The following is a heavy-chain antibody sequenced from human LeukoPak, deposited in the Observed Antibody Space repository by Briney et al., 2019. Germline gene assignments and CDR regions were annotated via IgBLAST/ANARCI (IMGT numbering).Heavy chain of an antibody. Sequence: GGSLRLSCAAPGFTFRSYSMNCVCQAPGKGLEWVSFIRSSSSYIYYADSVKGRFTISRDNAKNSLYLQMNSLRAEDTAVYYCARPGIALVGEFFDYWGQGTLVTVSS. J-gene: IGHJ4*02. CDR1: GFTFRSYS. CDR2: IRSSSSYI. D-gene: IGHD2-21*01. V-gene: IGHV3-21*01. CDR3: ARPGIALVGEFFDY.